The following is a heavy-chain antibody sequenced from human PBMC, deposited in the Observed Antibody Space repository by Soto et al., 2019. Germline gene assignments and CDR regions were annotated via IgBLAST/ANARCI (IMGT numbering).Heavy chain of an antibody. CDR1: GDSMTNYY. Sequence: SETLSLTCPVSGDSMTNYYWNWLRQPPGKGLEWIGYIYYSGSTNYNPSLKSRVTISVDTSKNQFSLKLSSVTAADTAIYYCARLRPSGTSDYWGQGTLVTVSS. CDR3: ARLRPSGTSDY. CDR2: IYYSGST. J-gene: IGHJ4*02. V-gene: IGHV4-59*08. D-gene: IGHD1-26*01.